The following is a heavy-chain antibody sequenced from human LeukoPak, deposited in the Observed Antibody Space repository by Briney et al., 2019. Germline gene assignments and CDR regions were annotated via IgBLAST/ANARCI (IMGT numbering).Heavy chain of an antibody. J-gene: IGHJ4*02. CDR1: GYTFTSYG. CDR3: ARDRPTNYDSSGYYYEIDY. Sequence: ASVRVSCKASGYTFTSYGISWVRQAPGQGLEWVGGISAYNGNTNYAQKLQGRVTMTTDTSTSTAYMELRSLRSDDTAVYYCARDRPTNYDSSGYYYEIDYWGQGTLVTVSS. CDR2: ISAYNGNT. V-gene: IGHV1-18*01. D-gene: IGHD3-22*01.